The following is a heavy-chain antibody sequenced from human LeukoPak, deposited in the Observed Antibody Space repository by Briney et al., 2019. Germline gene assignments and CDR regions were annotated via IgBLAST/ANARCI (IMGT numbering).Heavy chain of an antibody. J-gene: IGHJ3*02. CDR2: IYYIGST. V-gene: IGHV4-30-4*01. CDR3: ARHVSGTVVVVAAGKNAFDI. CDR1: GGSISSGDYY. D-gene: IGHD2-15*01. Sequence: PSETLSLTCTVSGGSISSGDYYWSWIRQPPGKGLEWIGYIYYIGSTYYNPSLKSRVTISVDTSKNQFSLKLSSVTAADTAVYYCARHVSGTVVVVAAGKNAFDIWGQGTMVTVSS.